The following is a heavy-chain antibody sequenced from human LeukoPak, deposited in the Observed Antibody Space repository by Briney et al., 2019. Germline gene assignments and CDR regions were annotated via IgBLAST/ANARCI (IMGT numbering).Heavy chain of an antibody. D-gene: IGHD2-2*01. CDR2: ISYDGSNK. V-gene: IGHV3-30*18. CDR1: GFTFSSYG. Sequence: PPGRSLRLSCAASGFTFSSYGMHWVRQAPGKGLEWVAVISYDGSNKYYADSVKGRFTISRDNSKNMLYLQMNSLRAEDTAVYYCAKEMHYCSSTSCYLVYYYYGMDVWGQGTTVTVSS. J-gene: IGHJ6*02. CDR3: AKEMHYCSSTSCYLVYYYYGMDV.